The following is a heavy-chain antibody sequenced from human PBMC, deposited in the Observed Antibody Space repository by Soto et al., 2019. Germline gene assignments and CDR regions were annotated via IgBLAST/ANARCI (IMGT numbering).Heavy chain of an antibody. CDR3: GRHYDSCGYADYFDF. CDR1: GASISSSTYD. J-gene: IGHJ4*02. D-gene: IGHD3-22*01. Sequence: SETLSLTCTVSGASISSSTYDWGWIRQPPGKGLDGSGIIYYSGSTYYNPSLKTRVTISVHTAKNQSSLKLSSVTAADRAVYYCGRHYDSCGYADYFDFWGQGTMVTVSS. CDR2: IYYSGST. V-gene: IGHV4-39*01.